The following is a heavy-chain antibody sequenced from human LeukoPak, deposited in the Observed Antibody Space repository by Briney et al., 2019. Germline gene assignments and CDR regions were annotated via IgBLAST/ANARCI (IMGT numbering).Heavy chain of an antibody. CDR1: GYTFADYY. V-gene: IGHV1-2*02. D-gene: IGHD2-2*01. J-gene: IGHJ5*02. CDR2: MNPNSGDT. Sequence: ASVKVSCKASGYTFADYYIHWVRQAPGQGLEWVGWMNPNSGDTNYARSFQGRVTMTRDTSISTAYMELSRLRFDDTAVYYCAKDPFDQMLPENWFDPWGQGTLVTVSS. CDR3: AKDPFDQMLPENWFDP.